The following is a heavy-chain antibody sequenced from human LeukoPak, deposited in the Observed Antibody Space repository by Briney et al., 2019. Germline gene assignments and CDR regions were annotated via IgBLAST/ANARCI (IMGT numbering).Heavy chain of an antibody. CDR2: IYLDDDK. CDR3: AHRLGYSDSSAFDY. CDR1: GFSLSTTEVG. D-gene: IGHD3-22*01. V-gene: IGHV2-5*02. J-gene: IGHJ4*02. Sequence: SGPTLVNPTQTLTLTCTFSGFSLSTTEVGVGWIRQPPGKALEWLALIYLDDDKRYSPSLKSRLTITKDTSKNQVVLTMTNIVPVDTATYYCAHRLGYSDSSAFDYWGQGTLVTVSS.